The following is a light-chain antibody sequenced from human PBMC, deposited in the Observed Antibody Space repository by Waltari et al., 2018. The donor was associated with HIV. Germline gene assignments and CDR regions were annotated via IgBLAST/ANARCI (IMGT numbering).Light chain of an antibody. V-gene: IGLV1-47*01. J-gene: IGLJ3*02. Sequence: QSVLTPPPSASGTPGQRVTIPCSGSSPNIGNNYVSWYQQPPGTAPKLLIYRHNQRPSGVPDRFSGSKSGTSSSLAISGLRSEDEADYYCAAWDDSLSGPVFGGGTKLTVL. CDR3: AAWDDSLSGPV. CDR1: SPNIGNNY. CDR2: RHN.